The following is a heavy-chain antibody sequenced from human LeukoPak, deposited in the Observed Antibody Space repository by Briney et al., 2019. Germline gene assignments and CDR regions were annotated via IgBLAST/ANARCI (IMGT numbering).Heavy chain of an antibody. Sequence: GGSLRLSCAASGFTFSSYAMHWVRQAPGKGLEWVAVISYDGSNKYYADSVKGRFTISRDNSKNTLYLQMNSLGAEDTAVYYCARDMYYYDSSGYWGGQGTLVTVSS. V-gene: IGHV3-30*04. D-gene: IGHD3-22*01. CDR1: GFTFSSYA. CDR3: ARDMYYYDSSGYW. J-gene: IGHJ4*02. CDR2: ISYDGSNK.